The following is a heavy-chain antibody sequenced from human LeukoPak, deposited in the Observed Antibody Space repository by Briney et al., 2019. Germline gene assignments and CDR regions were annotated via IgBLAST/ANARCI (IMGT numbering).Heavy chain of an antibody. J-gene: IGHJ3*02. V-gene: IGHV1-2*02. Sequence: ASVKVSCTASGYTFTGYYMHWVRQAPGQGLEWMGWINPTSGGTNYAQKFQGRVTMTRDTSISTAYMELSRLRSDDTAVYYCARARTVILVDAFDIWGQGTMVTVSS. CDR2: INPTSGGT. CDR3: ARARTVILVDAFDI. CDR1: GYTFTGYY. D-gene: IGHD4-17*01.